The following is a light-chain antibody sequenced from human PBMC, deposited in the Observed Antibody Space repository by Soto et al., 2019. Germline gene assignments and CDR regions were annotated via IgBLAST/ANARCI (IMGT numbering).Light chain of an antibody. CDR1: GNSY. J-gene: IGLJ2*01. V-gene: IGLV1-51*01. CDR2: DNN. CDR3: EAWDSSLSAVI. Sequence: QSVLTQPPSVSAAPGQRVTISCSGIGNSYVSWYQHLPGTAPKLLIYDNNKRPSGIPDRFSGSKSGTSATLGITGLQTGDEADYYCEAWDSSLSAVIFGGGTKLTVL.